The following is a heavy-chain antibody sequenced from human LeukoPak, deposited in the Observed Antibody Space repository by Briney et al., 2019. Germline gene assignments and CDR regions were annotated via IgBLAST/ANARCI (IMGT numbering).Heavy chain of an antibody. CDR3: ARGLVGATGYYFDY. J-gene: IGHJ4*02. Sequence: SETLSLTCAVYGGSFSGYYWSWIRQPPGKGLEWIGEINHSGSTNYNPSLKSRVTISVDTSKNQFSLKLSSVTAADTAVYYCARGLVGATGYYFDYWGQGTLITVSS. CDR2: INHSGST. V-gene: IGHV4-34*01. D-gene: IGHD1-26*01. CDR1: GGSFSGYY.